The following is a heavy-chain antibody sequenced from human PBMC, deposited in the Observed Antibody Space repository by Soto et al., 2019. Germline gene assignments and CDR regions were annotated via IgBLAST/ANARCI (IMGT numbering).Heavy chain of an antibody. CDR3: ARDLAAAGPFDY. CDR1: GYTFTSFS. D-gene: IGHD6-13*01. CDR2: INPYNGNT. V-gene: IGHV1-18*01. J-gene: IGHJ4*02. Sequence: QVQLVQSGAEVKKPGASVKVSCKASGYTFTSFSISWVRQAPGQGLEWMGWINPYNGNTNYAQKLQGRVTMTTDTSTSTAYMELRSLRSDDTAVYYCARDLAAAGPFDYWGQGTLVTVSS.